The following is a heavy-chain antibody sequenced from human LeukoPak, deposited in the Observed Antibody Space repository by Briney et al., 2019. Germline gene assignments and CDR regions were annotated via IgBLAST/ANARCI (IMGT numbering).Heavy chain of an antibody. CDR3: ASSHFYCSGGRCSYYYYYYYMDV. Sequence: SVKVACKASGGTFSSYAISWVRQAPGQGLEWMGGIIPIFGTANYAQKFQGRVTITADKSTSTVYMELSSLRSEDTAVYYCASSHFYCSGGRCSYYYYYYYMDVWGKGTTVTVSS. CDR2: IIPIFGTA. V-gene: IGHV1-69*06. D-gene: IGHD2-15*01. J-gene: IGHJ6*03. CDR1: GGTFSSYA.